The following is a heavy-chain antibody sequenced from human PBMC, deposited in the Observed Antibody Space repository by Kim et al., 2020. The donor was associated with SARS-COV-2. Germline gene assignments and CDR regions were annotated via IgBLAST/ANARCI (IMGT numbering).Heavy chain of an antibody. CDR1: GLTFDDYA. J-gene: IGHJ4*02. Sequence: GGSLRLSCAASGLTFDDYAMHWVRQAPGKGLEWVSLISWDGGSTYYADSVKGRFTISRDNSKNSLYLQMNSLRAEDTALYYCAKGQTEDWFDYWGQGTLVTVSS. CDR2: ISWDGGST. D-gene: IGHD3-9*01. V-gene: IGHV3-43D*03. CDR3: AKGQTEDWFDY.